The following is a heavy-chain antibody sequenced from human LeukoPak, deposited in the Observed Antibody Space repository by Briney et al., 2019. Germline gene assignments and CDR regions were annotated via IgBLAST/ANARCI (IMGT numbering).Heavy chain of an antibody. D-gene: IGHD1-1*01. CDR2: ISYDGSNK. CDR3: ARAVECGT. Sequence: GGSLRLSCAASGFTFSSYAMHWVRQAPGKGLEWVAVISYDGSNKYYADSVKGRFTISRDNAKNSLYLQMNSLRAEDTAVYYCARAVECGTWGQGTLVIVSS. J-gene: IGHJ4*02. V-gene: IGHV3-30-3*01. CDR1: GFTFSSYA.